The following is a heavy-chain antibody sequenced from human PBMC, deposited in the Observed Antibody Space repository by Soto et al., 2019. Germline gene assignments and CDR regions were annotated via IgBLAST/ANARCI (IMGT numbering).Heavy chain of an antibody. CDR3: ARSGGQIEDIVVVPAEYYYYGMDV. D-gene: IGHD2-2*01. CDR1: GGTFSSYA. V-gene: IGHV1-69*13. J-gene: IGHJ6*02. CDR2: IIPIFGTA. Sequence: ASVKVSCKASGGTFSSYAISWVRQAPGQGLEWMGGIIPIFGTANYAQKFQGRVTITADESTSTAYMELSSLRSEDTAVYYCARSGGQIEDIVVVPAEYYYYGMDVWGQGTTVTVSS.